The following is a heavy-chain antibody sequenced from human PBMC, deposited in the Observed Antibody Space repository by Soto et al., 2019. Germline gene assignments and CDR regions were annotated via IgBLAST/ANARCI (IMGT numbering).Heavy chain of an antibody. CDR2: IYYSGST. D-gene: IGHD4-17*01. CDR1: GGSISGYY. Sequence: PSETLSLTCTVSGGSISGYYWSWIRQPPGKGLEWIGYIYYSGSTNYNPSLKSRVTISVDTSKNQFSLKLSSVTAADTAVYYCARVYGGAFDYWGQGTLVTVSS. CDR3: ARVYGGAFDY. V-gene: IGHV4-59*08. J-gene: IGHJ4*02.